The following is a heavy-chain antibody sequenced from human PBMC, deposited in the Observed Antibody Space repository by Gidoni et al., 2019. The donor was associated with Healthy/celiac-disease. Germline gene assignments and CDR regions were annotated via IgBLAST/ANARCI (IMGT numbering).Heavy chain of an antibody. CDR1: GFTFSSYG. V-gene: IGHV3-30*18. CDR3: AKDSAGYFDY. D-gene: IGHD3-10*01. J-gene: IGHJ4*02. CDR2: ISYDGSNK. Sequence: QVQLVESGGSVVQPGRSLRLSCAASGFTFSSYGMHWVRQAPGKGLEWVAVISYDGSNKYYADSVKGRFTISRDNSKNTLYLQMNSLRAEDTAVYYCAKDSAGYFDYWGQGTLVTVSS.